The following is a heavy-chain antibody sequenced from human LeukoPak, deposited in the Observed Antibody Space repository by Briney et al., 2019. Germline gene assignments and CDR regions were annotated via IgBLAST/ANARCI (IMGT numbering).Heavy chain of an antibody. CDR2: IYTSGST. D-gene: IGHD6-6*01. CDR3: ARWSGSVTARNYYYYMDV. J-gene: IGHJ6*03. V-gene: IGHV4-59*10. Sequence: SETLSLTCAVYGGSFSGYYWSWIRQPPGKGLEWIGRIYTSGSTNYNPSLRTRVTISVDASRNQFSLNLSSVTAADTAVYYCARWSGSVTARNYYYYMDVWGEGTTVTVSS. CDR1: GGSFSGYY.